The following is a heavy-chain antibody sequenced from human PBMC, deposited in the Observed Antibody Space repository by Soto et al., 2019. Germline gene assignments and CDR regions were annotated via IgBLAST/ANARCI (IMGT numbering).Heavy chain of an antibody. V-gene: IGHV3-30-3*01. J-gene: IGHJ4*02. D-gene: IGHD1-7*01. CDR3: ARSSGGLELQSFDY. CDR1: GFTFSSYA. CDR2: ISYDGSNK. Sequence: QVQLVESGGGVVQPGRSLRLSCAASGFTFSSYAMHWVRQAPGKGLEWVAVISYDGSNKYYAGSVKGRFTISRDNSKNTLYLQMNSLRAEDTAVYYCARSSGGLELQSFDYWGQGTLVTVSS.